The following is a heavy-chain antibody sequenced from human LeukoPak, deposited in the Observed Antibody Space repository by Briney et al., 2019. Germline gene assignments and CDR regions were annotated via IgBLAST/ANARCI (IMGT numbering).Heavy chain of an antibody. CDR2: INGDGYSI. CDR3: ARGEAVRGTDH. D-gene: IGHD2-15*01. CDR1: GFTFSSYG. J-gene: IGHJ4*02. V-gene: IGHV3-74*01. Sequence: GGSLRLSCAASGFTFSSYGMHWVRQAPGKGLVWLSRINGDGYSISYADSVKGRFTISRDNAKNTLYLQMNSLRAEDTAMYYCARGEAVRGTDHWGRGALVTVSS.